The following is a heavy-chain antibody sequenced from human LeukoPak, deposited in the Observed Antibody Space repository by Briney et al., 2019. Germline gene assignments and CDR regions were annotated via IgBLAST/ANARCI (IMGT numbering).Heavy chain of an antibody. Sequence: GGSLRLSCAASGFTFDDYGMSWVRQAPGKGLEWVSGINWNGGSTGYADSVKGRFTISRDNAKNSLYLQMNSLRAEDTALYHCARTITMVRGVPNWFDPWGQGTLVTVSS. CDR3: ARTITMVRGVPNWFDP. CDR2: INWNGGST. D-gene: IGHD3-10*01. CDR1: GFTFDDYG. V-gene: IGHV3-20*01. J-gene: IGHJ5*02.